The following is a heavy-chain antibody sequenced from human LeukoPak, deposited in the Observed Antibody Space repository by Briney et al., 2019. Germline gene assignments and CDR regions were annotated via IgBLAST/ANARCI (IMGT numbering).Heavy chain of an antibody. J-gene: IGHJ4*02. D-gene: IGHD1-26*01. CDR2: ISGSGGST. V-gene: IGHV3-23*01. CDR1: GFTFSSYA. CDR3: AKDQMWESPHYLDS. Sequence: PGGSLRLSCAASGFTFSSYAMSWVRQAPGKGLEWVSAISGSGGSTYYADSVRGRCTISRDNSKNTLYVQMNSLRDEDTAVYYCAKDQMWESPHYLDSWGQGTLVTVSS.